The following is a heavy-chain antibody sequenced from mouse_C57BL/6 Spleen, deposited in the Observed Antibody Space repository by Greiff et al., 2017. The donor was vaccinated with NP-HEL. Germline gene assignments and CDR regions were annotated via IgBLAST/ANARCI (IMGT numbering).Heavy chain of an antibody. V-gene: IGHV1-26*01. CDR2: INPNNGGT. J-gene: IGHJ4*01. CDR3: ARVQGYSNYYAMDY. Sequence: EVQLQQSGPELVKPGASVKISCKASGYTFTDYYMNWVKQSHGKSLEWIGDINPNNGGTSYNQKFKGKATLTVDKSSSTAYMELRSLTSEDSAVYYCARVQGYSNYYAMDYWGQGTSVTVSS. D-gene: IGHD2-5*01. CDR1: GYTFTDYY.